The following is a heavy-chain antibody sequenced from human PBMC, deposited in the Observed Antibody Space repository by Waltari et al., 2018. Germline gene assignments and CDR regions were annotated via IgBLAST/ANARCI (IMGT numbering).Heavy chain of an antibody. Sequence: QVQLQESGPGLVKPSETLSLTCAVSGYSISSGYYWGWIRQPPGKGLEWIGSIYHSGSTYYNPSLKSRVTISVDTSKNQFSLKLSSVTAADTAVYYCDYYGSGVDYWGQGTLVTVSS. CDR2: IYHSGST. V-gene: IGHV4-38-2*01. J-gene: IGHJ4*02. D-gene: IGHD3-10*01. CDR3: DYYGSGVDY. CDR1: GYSISSGYY.